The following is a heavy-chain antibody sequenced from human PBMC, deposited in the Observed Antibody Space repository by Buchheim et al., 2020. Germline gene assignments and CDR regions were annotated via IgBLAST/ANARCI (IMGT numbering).Heavy chain of an antibody. J-gene: IGHJ4*02. D-gene: IGHD3-22*01. CDR2: IYYTGST. CDR3: ARGPMMNYYDSSGLFDY. V-gene: IGHV4-59*01. Sequence: QVQLQESGPGLVKASETLSLTCTVSGGSISSYYWSWIRQPPGKGLEWIGYIYYTGSTSYNPSLRSRVTISVDTSKNQLSLKVSSVTAADTAVYYCARGPMMNYYDSSGLFDYWGQGTL. CDR1: GGSISSYY.